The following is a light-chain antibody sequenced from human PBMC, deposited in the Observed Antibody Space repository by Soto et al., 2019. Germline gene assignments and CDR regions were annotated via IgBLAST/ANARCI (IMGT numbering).Light chain of an antibody. CDR3: SSYAGSNILGV. J-gene: IGLJ3*02. CDR2: EVS. V-gene: IGLV2-8*01. Sequence: QSALTQPPSASGSPGQSVTISCTGTSSDVGGYNYVSWYQQHPGKATKLMIYEVSKRPSGVPDRFSGSKSGNTASLTVSGLQAEDEADYYCSSYAGSNILGVFGGGTQLTVL. CDR1: SSDVGGYNY.